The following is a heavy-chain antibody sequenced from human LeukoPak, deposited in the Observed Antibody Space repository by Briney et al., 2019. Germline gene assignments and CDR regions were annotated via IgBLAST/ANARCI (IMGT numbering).Heavy chain of an antibody. V-gene: IGHV4-61*02. CDR2: IYTSGST. D-gene: IGHD4-11*01. CDR1: GGSISSGSYY. CDR3: ARDLPDYSNPYYYYMDV. J-gene: IGHJ6*03. Sequence: SQTLSLTCTVSGGSISSGSYYWSWIRQPAGKGLEWIGRIYTSGSTNYNPSLKSRVTISVDTSKNQFSLKLSSVTAADTAVYYCARDLPDYSNPYYYYMDVWGKGTTVTVSS.